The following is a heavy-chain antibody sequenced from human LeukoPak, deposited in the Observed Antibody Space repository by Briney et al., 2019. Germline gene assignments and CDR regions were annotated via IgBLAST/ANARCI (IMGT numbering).Heavy chain of an antibody. CDR1: GDSISSGSYY. V-gene: IGHV4-61*02. CDR2: IYTSGST. J-gene: IGHJ4*02. CDR3: ARGPITMVRGVITYFDY. D-gene: IGHD3-10*01. Sequence: SQTLSLTCTVSGDSISSGSYYWSCIRQPAGKGLECIGRIYTSGSTKYNPSLNSRVTISVDTSKNQFSLKVSSVTAADTAVYYCARGPITMVRGVITYFDYWGQGTLVTVSS.